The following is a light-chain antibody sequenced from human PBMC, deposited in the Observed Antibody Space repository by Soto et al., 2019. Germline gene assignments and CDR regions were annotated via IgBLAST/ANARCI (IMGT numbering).Light chain of an antibody. CDR3: QQNYSNPPT. V-gene: IGKV1-39*01. Sequence: QLSMFPFSLSASVGDRVLLTCRASQSISNQLNWYQQKPGKAPKLLISAASSLQSGVPPRFSGSRSGPDFTLTISSLQPDDFATYYCQQNYSNPPTFGQGTKV. CDR2: AAS. CDR1: QSISNQ. J-gene: IGKJ1*01.